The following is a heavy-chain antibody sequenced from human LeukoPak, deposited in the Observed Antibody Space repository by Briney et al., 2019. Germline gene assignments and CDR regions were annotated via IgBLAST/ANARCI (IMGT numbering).Heavy chain of an antibody. V-gene: IGHV4-34*01. CDR1: GGSFSGYY. D-gene: IGHD3-10*01. CDR2: INHSGST. CDR3: ARGHYGSSYHLDY. J-gene: IGHJ4*02. Sequence: SETLSLTCAVYGGSFSGYYWSWIRQPPGKGLEWIGEINHSGSTNYNPSLKSRVTISVDTSKNQSSLKLSSVTAADTAVYYCARGHYGSSYHLDYWGQGTLVTVSS.